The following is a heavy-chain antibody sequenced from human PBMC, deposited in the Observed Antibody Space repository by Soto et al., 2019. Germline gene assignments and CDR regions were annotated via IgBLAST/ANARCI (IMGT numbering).Heavy chain of an antibody. CDR2: ISSSSSYI. Sequence: EVQLVESGGGLVKPGGSLRLSCAASGFTFSSYSMNWVRQAPGKGLEWVSSISSSSSYIYYADSVKGRFTISRDNAKNSLYLQMNSLRAEDTAVYYCARDHYDSSGYYPPYFDYWGQGTLVTVSS. CDR1: GFTFSSYS. CDR3: ARDHYDSSGYYPPYFDY. D-gene: IGHD3-22*01. V-gene: IGHV3-21*01. J-gene: IGHJ4*02.